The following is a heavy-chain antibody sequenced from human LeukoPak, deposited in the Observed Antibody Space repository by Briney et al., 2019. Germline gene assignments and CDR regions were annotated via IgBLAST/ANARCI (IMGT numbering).Heavy chain of an antibody. CDR3: ARAGEDIVVVPAAREVTAKYYFDY. V-gene: IGHV4-31*03. D-gene: IGHD2-2*01. CDR1: GGSISSGGYY. J-gene: IGHJ4*02. Sequence: KASQTLSLTCTVSGGSISSGGYYWSWIRQHPGKGLEWIGYIYYSGSTYYNPSLKSRVTISVDTSKNQFSLKLSSVTAADTAVYYCARAGEDIVVVPAAREVTAKYYFDYWGQGTLVTVSS. CDR2: IYYSGST.